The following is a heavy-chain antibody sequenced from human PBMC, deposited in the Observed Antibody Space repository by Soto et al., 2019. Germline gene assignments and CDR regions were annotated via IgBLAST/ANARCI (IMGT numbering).Heavy chain of an antibody. CDR2: IWYDGSNK. CDR1: GFTFSSYG. Sequence: GGSLRLSCAASGFTFSSYGMHWVRQAPGKGLEWVAVIWYDGSNKYYADSVKGRFTISRDNSKNTLYLQMNSLRAEDTAVYYCARGVYYGDYVQYFDYWGQGTLVTVSS. J-gene: IGHJ4*02. D-gene: IGHD4-17*01. CDR3: ARGVYYGDYVQYFDY. V-gene: IGHV3-33*01.